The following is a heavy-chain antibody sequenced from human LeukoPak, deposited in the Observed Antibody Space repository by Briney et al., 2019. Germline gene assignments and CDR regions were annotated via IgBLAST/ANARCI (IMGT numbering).Heavy chain of an antibody. Sequence: SETLSLTCAVYGGSFNDYYWIWIRQPPGKGLEWIGYIYSSGSANYNPSLKSRVIISGDTSKNQISLNLISVTAADTAVYFCARHRDYYDTWGHGTLVTVSS. V-gene: IGHV4-34*11. D-gene: IGHD3-22*01. J-gene: IGHJ4*01. CDR1: GGSFNDYY. CDR3: ARHRDYYDT. CDR2: IYSSGSA.